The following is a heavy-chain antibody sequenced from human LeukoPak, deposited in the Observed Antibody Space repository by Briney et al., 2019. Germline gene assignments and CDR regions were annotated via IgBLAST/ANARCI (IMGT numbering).Heavy chain of an antibody. CDR3: ARGVSTVVSPKGGGGY. CDR2: IIPIFGTT. Sequence: SVKVSCKASGGTFSSYAISWVRQAPGQGLEWMGGIIPIFGTTNYAQKFQGRVTITTDKSTSTAYMELSSLRSEDTAVYYCARGVSTVVSPKGGGGYWGQGTLVTVSS. D-gene: IGHD4-23*01. J-gene: IGHJ4*02. V-gene: IGHV1-69*05. CDR1: GGTFSSYA.